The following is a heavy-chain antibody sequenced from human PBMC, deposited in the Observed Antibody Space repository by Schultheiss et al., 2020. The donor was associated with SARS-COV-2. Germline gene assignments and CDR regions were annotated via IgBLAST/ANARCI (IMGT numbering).Heavy chain of an antibody. D-gene: IGHD2-2*01. V-gene: IGHV3-21*01. CDR2: ISSAGDSV. CDR1: GFPFSSFS. CDR3: ARDVPSVPPAPIPDFDY. J-gene: IGHJ4*02. Sequence: GGSLRLSCAASGFPFSSFSMNWVRQAPGKALEWVSSISSAGDSVYYADSVKGRLIISRDNVKNSLFLQMNSLRAEDTAVYYCARDVPSVPPAPIPDFDYWGQGTLVTVSS.